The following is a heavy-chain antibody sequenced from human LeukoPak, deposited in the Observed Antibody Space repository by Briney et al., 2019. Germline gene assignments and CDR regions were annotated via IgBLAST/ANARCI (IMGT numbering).Heavy chain of an antibody. CDR3: ASGLYYYGSGSYSEDALDI. CDR2: INHSGST. V-gene: IGHV4-34*01. Sequence: SETLSLTCAVYGGSFSGYYWSWIRQPPGKGLEWIGEINHSGSTNYNPSLKSRVTISVDTSKNQFSLKLSSVTAADTAVYYCASGLYYYGSGSYSEDALDIWGQGTMVTVSS. CDR1: GGSFSGYY. D-gene: IGHD3-10*01. J-gene: IGHJ3*02.